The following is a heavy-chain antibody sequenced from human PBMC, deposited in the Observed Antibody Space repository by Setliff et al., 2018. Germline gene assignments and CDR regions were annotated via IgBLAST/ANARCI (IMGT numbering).Heavy chain of an antibody. CDR3: ATRFFAGTSGVY. CDR1: GYSFSNYW. CDR2: IYPGDFRT. Sequence: SLKISCQGYGYSFSNYWIGWVRQMPGKGLEWMGVIYPGDFRTRYNPSFQGQVTISVDKSIRTAYLQWNSLKASDTAMYYCATRFFAGTSGVYWGQGTLVTVSS. J-gene: IGHJ4*02. D-gene: IGHD1-26*01. V-gene: IGHV5-51*01.